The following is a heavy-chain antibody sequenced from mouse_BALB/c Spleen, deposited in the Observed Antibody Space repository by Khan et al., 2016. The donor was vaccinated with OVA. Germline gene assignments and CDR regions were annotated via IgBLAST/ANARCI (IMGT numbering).Heavy chain of an antibody. CDR1: GYTFTSYT. CDR3: VGEGAYDRNDYCFAY. D-gene: IGHD2-3*01. J-gene: IGHJ3*01. Sequence: QVQLQQSGAELVRPGASVKMSCKASGYTFTSYTIHWIKQRPGQGLEWIGYINPSNGNTNYNQKFKDKATLTVDTSSTTAYMQLSSLTSDDSAVYYCVGEGAYDRNDYCFAYWGQGTPVTVSA. V-gene: IGHV1-4*01. CDR2: INPSNGNT.